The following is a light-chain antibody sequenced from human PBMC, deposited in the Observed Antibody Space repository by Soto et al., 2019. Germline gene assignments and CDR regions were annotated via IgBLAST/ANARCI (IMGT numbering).Light chain of an antibody. V-gene: IGLV2-23*01. CDR1: SSDVGSYNL. CDR2: EDN. CDR3: CSNPPISTLV. J-gene: IGLJ3*02. Sequence: QSALTQPASVSGSPGQSITISCTGTSSDVGSYNLVSWYQQHPGKAPKLMIYEDNKRPSGVSNRFSGSKSGNSASLTISGLQAEDEADYYCCSNPPISTLVFGGGTKLTVL.